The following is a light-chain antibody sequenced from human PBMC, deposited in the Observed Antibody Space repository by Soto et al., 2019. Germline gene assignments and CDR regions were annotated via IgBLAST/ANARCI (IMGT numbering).Light chain of an antibody. CDR3: CSYAASVL. V-gene: IGLV2-11*01. J-gene: IGLJ3*02. CDR2: DVS. Sequence: QSALTQPRSVSGSPGQSVTISCTGTSSDVGRYNYVSWYQLHPGKAPKFIIYDVSQRPSGVPDRFSGSKSGNTASLTISGLQAEDEATYYCCSYAASVLFGGGTKVTVL. CDR1: SSDVGRYNY.